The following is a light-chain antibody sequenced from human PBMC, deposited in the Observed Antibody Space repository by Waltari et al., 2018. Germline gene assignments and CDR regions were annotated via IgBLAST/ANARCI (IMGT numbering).Light chain of an antibody. CDR2: KAS. Sequence: DIQMTQSPSTLSASVGDRVTITCRASQSISTWLAWYQQKPGKAPNLLIYKASTLESGVPSRFSGSGSGTEFTLTISSLQPDDFATYYCQQYKTYWTFGQGTEVEIK. V-gene: IGKV1-5*03. CDR3: QQYKTYWT. CDR1: QSISTW. J-gene: IGKJ1*01.